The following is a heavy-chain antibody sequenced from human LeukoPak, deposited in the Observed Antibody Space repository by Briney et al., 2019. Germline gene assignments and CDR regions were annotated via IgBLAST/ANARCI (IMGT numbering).Heavy chain of an antibody. CDR1: GGFIRSGGYY. J-gene: IGHJ4*02. V-gene: IGHV4-30-2*01. CDR3: ARVGYDFWSGYYRDY. CDR2: IYHSGST. Sequence: SQTLSLTCTVSGGFIRSGGYYWSWIRQPPGKGLEWIGYIYHSGSTYYNPSLKSRVSISVDTSKNQFSLKLSSVTAADTAVYYCARVGYDFWSGYYRDYWGQGTLVTVSS. D-gene: IGHD3-3*01.